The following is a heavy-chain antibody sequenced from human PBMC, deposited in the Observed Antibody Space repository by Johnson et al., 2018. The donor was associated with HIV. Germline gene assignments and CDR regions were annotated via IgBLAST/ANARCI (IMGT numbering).Heavy chain of an antibody. CDR2: IWYDGSNK. V-gene: IGHV3-33*06. CDR3: AKESETYGGNIGFEHPFDI. J-gene: IGHJ3*02. CDR1: GFTFSSYG. D-gene: IGHD4-23*01. Sequence: LVESGGGVVQPGRSLRLSCAASGFTFSSYGMHWVRQAPGKGLEWVAVIWYDGSNKHYADYVKGRFTISRDNSKNTLYLQMNSLRAEDTAVYYCAKESETYGGNIGFEHPFDIWGQGTMVTVSS.